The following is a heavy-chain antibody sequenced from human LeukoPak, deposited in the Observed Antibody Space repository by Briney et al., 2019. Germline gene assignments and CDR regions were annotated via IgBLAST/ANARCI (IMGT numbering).Heavy chain of an antibody. CDR3: ARRDTAMAPDY. D-gene: IGHD5-18*01. CDR1: GGSISSSSYY. V-gene: IGHV4-39*01. J-gene: IGHJ4*02. Sequence: SETLSLTCTVSGGSISSSSYYWGWIRQPPGKGLEWIGSIYYSGSTCYNPSLKSRVTISVDTSKNQFSLKLSSVTAADTAVYYCARRDTAMAPDYWGQGTLVTVSS. CDR2: IYYSGST.